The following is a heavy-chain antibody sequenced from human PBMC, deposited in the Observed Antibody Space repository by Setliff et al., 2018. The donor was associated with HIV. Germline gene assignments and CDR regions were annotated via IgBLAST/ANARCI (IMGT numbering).Heavy chain of an antibody. Sequence: NPSETLSLTCAVYGGSFSDYYWSWIRQPPGKGLEWIGEINHSGSTNYNPSLKSRVTISVDTSKNQFSLKLSSVTAADTAVYYCARDLTVTDNGMDVWGQGTTVTVS. CDR2: INHSGST. V-gene: IGHV4-34*01. D-gene: IGHD4-4*01. J-gene: IGHJ6*02. CDR1: GGSFSDYY. CDR3: ARDLTVTDNGMDV.